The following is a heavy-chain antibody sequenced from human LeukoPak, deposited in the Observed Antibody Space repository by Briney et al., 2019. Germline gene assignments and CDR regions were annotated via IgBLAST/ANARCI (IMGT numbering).Heavy chain of an antibody. J-gene: IGHJ4*02. V-gene: IGHV3-23*01. D-gene: IGHD3-22*01. CDR2: ISGSGGGT. Sequence: GGSLRLSCAASGFTFNSYVMSWVRQAPGKGLEWVATISGSGGGTYYADSVKGRFTISRDNSKNTLYLQMNSLRAEDTAVYYCAKDYYYDSSGYSDYWGQGTLVTVSS. CDR3: AKDYYYDSSGYSDY. CDR1: GFTFNSYV.